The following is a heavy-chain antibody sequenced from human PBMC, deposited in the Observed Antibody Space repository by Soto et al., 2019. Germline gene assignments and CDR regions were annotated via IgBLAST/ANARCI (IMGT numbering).Heavy chain of an antibody. J-gene: IGHJ2*01. V-gene: IGHV1-69*13. CDR2: IIPIFGTA. D-gene: IGHD5-18*01. Sequence: SVKVSCKASGGTFSSYAISWVRQAPGQGLEWMGGIIPIFGTANYAQKFQGRVTITADESTSTAYMELSGLRSEDTAVYYCARAGDTAMVTSWYFDLWGRGTLVTVSS. CDR3: ARAGDTAMVTSWYFDL. CDR1: GGTFSSYA.